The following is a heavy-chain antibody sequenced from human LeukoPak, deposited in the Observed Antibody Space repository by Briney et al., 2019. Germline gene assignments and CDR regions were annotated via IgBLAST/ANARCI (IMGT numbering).Heavy chain of an antibody. J-gene: IGHJ4*02. D-gene: IGHD6-19*01. CDR3: ARGGTPGYSSGRIDY. CDR2: IYSAGNT. CDR1: GLTVSSNY. V-gene: IGHV3-53*04. Sequence: GGSLRLSCVASGLTVSSNYMSWVRQAPGKGLEWVSVIYSAGNTYYADSVKGRFTISRHNSEYTLYLQMNSLRVEDTAVYYCARGGTPGYSSGRIDYWGQGTLVTVSS.